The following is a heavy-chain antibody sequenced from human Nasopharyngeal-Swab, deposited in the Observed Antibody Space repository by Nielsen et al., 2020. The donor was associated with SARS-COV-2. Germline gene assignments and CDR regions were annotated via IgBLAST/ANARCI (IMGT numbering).Heavy chain of an antibody. V-gene: IGHV4-34*01. CDR3: ARVTLGEDSYGDNWFDP. D-gene: IGHD5-18*01. Sequence: WIRQPPGKGLQWIGEINHRGTTSYNPSLKSRVTISADTSKNQFSLNLSSVTAADTAVYYCARVTLGEDSYGDNWFDPWGQGTLVTVSS. J-gene: IGHJ5*02. CDR2: INHRGTT.